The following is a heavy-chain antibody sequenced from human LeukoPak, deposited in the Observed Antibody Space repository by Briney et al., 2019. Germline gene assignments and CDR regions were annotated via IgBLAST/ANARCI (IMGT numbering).Heavy chain of an antibody. J-gene: IGHJ6*02. CDR1: GFTFSDYY. Sequence: PGGSLRLSCAASGFTFSDYYMSWIRQAPGKGLEWVSYISSSGSTIYYADSVKGRFTISRDNAKNSLYLQMNSLRAEDTAVYYCAREHLDCSSTSCPLTYYYYGMDVWGQGTTVTVSS. CDR3: AREHLDCSSTSCPLTYYYYGMDV. CDR2: ISSSGSTI. D-gene: IGHD2-2*01. V-gene: IGHV3-11*01.